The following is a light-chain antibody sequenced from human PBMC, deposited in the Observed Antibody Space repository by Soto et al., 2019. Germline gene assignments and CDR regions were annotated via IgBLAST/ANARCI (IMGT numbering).Light chain of an antibody. J-gene: IGLJ3*02. CDR2: GNS. CDR3: QSYDSSLSGWV. Sequence: QPVLTQPPSVSGAPGQRVTISCTESSSNIGAGYDVHWYQQLPGTAPKLLIYGNSNRPSGVPDRFSGSKSGTSASLAITGLQAEDEADYYCQSYDSSLSGWVFGGGTKVNVL. CDR1: SSNIGAGYD. V-gene: IGLV1-40*01.